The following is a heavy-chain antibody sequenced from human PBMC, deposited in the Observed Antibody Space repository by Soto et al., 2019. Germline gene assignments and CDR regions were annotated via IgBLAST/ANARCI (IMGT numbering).Heavy chain of an antibody. V-gene: IGHV3-21*01. CDR2: ISSSSSYI. D-gene: IGHD2-21*01. J-gene: IGHJ3*02. CDR3: ARDNHRPCGGDCYDSLGAFDI. Sequence: GGSLRLSCAASGFTFSSYSMNWVRQAPGKGLEWVSSISSSSSYIYYADSVKGRFTISRDNAKNSLYLQMNSLRAEDTAVYYCARDNHRPCGGDCYDSLGAFDIWGQGTMVTVSS. CDR1: GFTFSSYS.